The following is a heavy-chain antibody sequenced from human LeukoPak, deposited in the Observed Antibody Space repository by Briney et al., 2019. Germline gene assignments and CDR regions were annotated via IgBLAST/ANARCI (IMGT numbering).Heavy chain of an antibody. CDR1: GYTFTDYA. CDR3: ARVGYCSSTNCYAFAY. D-gene: IGHD2-2*01. V-gene: IGHV1-18*01. J-gene: IGHJ4*02. CDR2: ISGNNDNT. Sequence: VASVKVSCKASGYTFTDYAISWVRQAPGQGLQWMGWISGNNDNTKYAQKFQGRVTMTTDTSTSTAYMELRSLRSDDTAVYYCARVGYCSSTNCYAFAYWGQGTLVTVSS.